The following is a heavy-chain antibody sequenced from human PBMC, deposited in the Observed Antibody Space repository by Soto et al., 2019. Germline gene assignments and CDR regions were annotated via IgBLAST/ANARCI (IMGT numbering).Heavy chain of an antibody. V-gene: IGHV2-5*02. CDR1: GFSLTTDRVG. D-gene: IGHD1-26*01. J-gene: IGHJ4*02. CDR3: AHAYGGRSLY. Sequence: QITLKESGPTLVKPTQTLTLTCTFSGFSLTTDRVGVGWIRQPPGEALEWLAVIYWDDSKTYRPSLESRLTITKYTSKNQVPLTMTNMDSLDTATYYCAHAYGGRSLYWGQGTLVTVSS. CDR2: IYWDDSK.